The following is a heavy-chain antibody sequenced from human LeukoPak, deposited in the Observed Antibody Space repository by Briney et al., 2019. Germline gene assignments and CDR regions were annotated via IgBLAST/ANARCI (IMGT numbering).Heavy chain of an antibody. CDR3: ANGDGFDY. CDR2: IKQDGSET. Sequence: GGSLRLSCATSGFTFSTYWMSWVRQAPGKGLEWVANIKQDGSETYYADSVKGRFTISRDNAKNSLYLQMDSLRVEDTAVYYCANGDGFDYWGQGTLVIVSS. V-gene: IGHV3-7*01. D-gene: IGHD5-24*01. CDR1: GFTFSTYW. J-gene: IGHJ4*02.